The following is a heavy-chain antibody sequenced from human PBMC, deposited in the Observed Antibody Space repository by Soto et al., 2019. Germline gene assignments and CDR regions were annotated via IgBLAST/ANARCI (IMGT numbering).Heavy chain of an antibody. Sequence: QVPLQESGPGLVKPSETLSLTCTVSGGSISSYYWSWIRQPPGQGLDWIGYIYYTGSTNYNPSLMDRVTGTIDTSKNQLSLNLSSVTAADTAVYYWARGFWSDSGYDYPYFDYWGEGTLVTVSS. V-gene: IGHV4-59*01. CDR2: IYYTGST. CDR1: GGSISSYY. J-gene: IGHJ4*02. CDR3: ARGFWSDSGYDYPYFDY. D-gene: IGHD5-12*01.